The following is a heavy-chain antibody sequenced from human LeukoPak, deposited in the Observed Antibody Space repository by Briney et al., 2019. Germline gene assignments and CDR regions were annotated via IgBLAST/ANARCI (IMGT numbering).Heavy chain of an antibody. D-gene: IGHD6-19*01. Sequence: ASVKVSCKASGYTFTSYALHWVRQAPGQRLEWMGWINSGNGNTKYSQKLQGRDTITRDTSANTVYMDLSSLRSEDTAVYYCARGSLVEQWLVIDYWGQGTLVTVSS. CDR3: ARGSLVEQWLVIDY. CDR1: GYTFTSYA. CDR2: INSGNGNT. J-gene: IGHJ4*02. V-gene: IGHV1-3*01.